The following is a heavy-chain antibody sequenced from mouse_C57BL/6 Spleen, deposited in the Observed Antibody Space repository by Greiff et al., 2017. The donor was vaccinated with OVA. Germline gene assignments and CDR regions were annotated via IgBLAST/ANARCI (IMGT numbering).Heavy chain of an antibody. CDR3: ARGASTTVGPHWYFDV. Sequence: VQLQQPGAELVKPGASVKMSCKASGYTFTSYWITWVKQRPGQGLEWIGDIYPGSGSTNYNEKFKSKATLTVDTSSSTAYMQISSLTSEDSAVDYCARGASTTVGPHWYFDVWGTGTTVTVAS. V-gene: IGHV1-55*01. CDR2: IYPGSGST. J-gene: IGHJ1*03. D-gene: IGHD1-1*01. CDR1: GYTFTSYW.